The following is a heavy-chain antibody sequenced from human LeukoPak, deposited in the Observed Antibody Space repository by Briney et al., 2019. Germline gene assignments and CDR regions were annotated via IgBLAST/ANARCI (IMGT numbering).Heavy chain of an antibody. CDR2: ISADNGNT. D-gene: IGHD6-13*01. CDR3: ARQPRAGSSWHIDY. CDR1: GYTFTNYG. Sequence: ASVKVSCKASGYTFTNYGISWVRQAPGQGLEWMGWISADNGNTNYARKLQGRVTMTTDTSTTSAYMELRSLRSDDTAVYYCARQPRAGSSWHIDYWGQGTLVTVSS. V-gene: IGHV1-18*01. J-gene: IGHJ4*02.